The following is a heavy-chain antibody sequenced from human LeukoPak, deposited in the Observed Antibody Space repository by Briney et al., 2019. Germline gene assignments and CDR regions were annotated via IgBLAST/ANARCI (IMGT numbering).Heavy chain of an antibody. D-gene: IGHD2-2*01. CDR3: TRDRPAAKGDY. Sequence: GGSLRLSCAASGFTLSNYWMSWVRQAPGKGLEWVANIKQDESEKYYVDSVKGRFTISRDNAKNSLYLQMNSLRAEDTAVYYCTRDRPAAKGDYWGQGTLVTVSS. J-gene: IGHJ4*02. CDR1: GFTLSNYW. V-gene: IGHV3-7*03. CDR2: IKQDESEK.